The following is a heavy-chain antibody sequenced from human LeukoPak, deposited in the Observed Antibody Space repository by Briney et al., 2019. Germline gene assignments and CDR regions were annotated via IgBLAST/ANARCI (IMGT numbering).Heavy chain of an antibody. CDR3: ARDRGSGYDYSY. Sequence: PSQTLSLTCTVSGGSISSGGYYWSWIRQPPGKGLEWIGYIYHSGSTYYNPSLKSRVTISVDRSKNQFSLKLSSVTAADTAVYYCARDRGSGYDYSYWGQGTLVTVSS. D-gene: IGHD5-12*01. V-gene: IGHV4-30-2*01. CDR1: GGSISSGGYY. J-gene: IGHJ4*02. CDR2: IYHSGST.